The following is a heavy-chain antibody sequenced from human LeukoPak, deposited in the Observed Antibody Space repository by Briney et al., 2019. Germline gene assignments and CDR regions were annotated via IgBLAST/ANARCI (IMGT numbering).Heavy chain of an antibody. D-gene: IGHD3-3*01. J-gene: IGHJ4*02. CDR3: AKDLRFAVY. Sequence: GGSLRLSCAGSGFTFSGSAMHWVRQASGKGLEWVAHIRTKATSYATAYAASVKGRFTISRDDSKNTAYLQMNSLRAEDTAVYYCAKDLRFAVYWGQGTLVTVSS. CDR1: GFTFSGSA. V-gene: IGHV3-73*01. CDR2: IRTKATSYAT.